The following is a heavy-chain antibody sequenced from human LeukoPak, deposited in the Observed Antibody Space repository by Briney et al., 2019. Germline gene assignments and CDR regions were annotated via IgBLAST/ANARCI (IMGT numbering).Heavy chain of an antibody. V-gene: IGHV3-30-3*01. CDR3: ARAYYYDSSGPEGY. Sequence: GGSLRLSCAASGFTFSSYAMHWVRQAPGKGLEWVAVISYDGSNKYYADSVKGRITISRDNSKNTLYLQMNSLRAEDTAVYYCARAYYYDSSGPEGYWGQGTLVTVSS. CDR2: ISYDGSNK. J-gene: IGHJ4*02. CDR1: GFTFSSYA. D-gene: IGHD3-22*01.